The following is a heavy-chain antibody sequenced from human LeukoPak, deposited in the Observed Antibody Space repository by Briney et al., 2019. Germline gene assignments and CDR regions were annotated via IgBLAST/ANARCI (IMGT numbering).Heavy chain of an antibody. D-gene: IGHD1-14*01. J-gene: IGHJ2*01. Sequence: GGSLRLSCAASGFTFSDYYMSWIRQAPGKGLEWVAYSSTSGSPISYADSVKGRFTISRDNAQNSLYLQMKSLRAEDTAVYYCAREPQSWYFDLWGRGTLVIVSS. V-gene: IGHV3-11*01. CDR2: SSTSGSPI. CDR1: GFTFSDYY. CDR3: AREPQSWYFDL.